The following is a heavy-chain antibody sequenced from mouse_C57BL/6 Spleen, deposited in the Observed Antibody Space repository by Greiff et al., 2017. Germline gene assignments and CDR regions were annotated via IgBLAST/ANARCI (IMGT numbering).Heavy chain of an antibody. D-gene: IGHD2-5*01. V-gene: IGHV1-50*01. CDR2: IDPSDSYT. CDR1: GYTFTSYW. CDR3: ARVSNSWFAY. Sequence: QVQLQQPGAELVKPGASVKLSCKASGYTFTSYWMQWVKQRPGQGLEWIGEIDPSDSYTNYNQKFKGKATLTVDTSSSTAYMQLSSLTSEDSAVYHCARVSNSWFAYWGQGTLVTVSA. J-gene: IGHJ3*01.